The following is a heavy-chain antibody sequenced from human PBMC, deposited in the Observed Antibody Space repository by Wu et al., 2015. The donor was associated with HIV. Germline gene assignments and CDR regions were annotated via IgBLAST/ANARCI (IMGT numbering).Heavy chain of an antibody. J-gene: IGHJ4*02. D-gene: IGHD2-21*01. CDR3: ATGDEGGGYSEF. Sequence: QVQLVQSGAEVKKPGASMKISCKTSGYAFNTYYIHWVRQAPGQGLEWMGIINPSNGRTRHAEKFQGRFIMTRDTSTSTVHMDLSSLRSEDTAVYYCATGDEGGGYSEFWGQGTLVTVSS. V-gene: IGHV1-46*02. CDR1: GYAFNTYY. CDR2: INPSNGRT.